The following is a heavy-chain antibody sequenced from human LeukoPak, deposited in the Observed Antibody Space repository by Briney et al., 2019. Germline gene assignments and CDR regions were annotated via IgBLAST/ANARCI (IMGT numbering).Heavy chain of an antibody. V-gene: IGHV1-46*01. D-gene: IGHD1-14*01. CDR3: AKETPNTGWFDP. CDR1: GYSFTSNY. CDR2: INPSGDGT. J-gene: IGHJ5*02. Sequence: EASVKVSCKASGYSFTSNYIHWVRQAPGQGLEWIGVINPSGDGTSYPQKFQGRVTLARDTSTSTIYMELSSLRSEDTAIYYCAKETPNTGWFDPWGQGTLVTVSS.